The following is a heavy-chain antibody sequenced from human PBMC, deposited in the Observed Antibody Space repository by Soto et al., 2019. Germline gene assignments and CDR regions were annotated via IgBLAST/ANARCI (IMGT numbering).Heavy chain of an antibody. V-gene: IGHV4-59*12. CDR2: IYYSGST. CDR1: GGSISSYY. D-gene: IGHD3-16*01. CDR3: ARVIPPTSSNNCFDP. Sequence: SETLSLTCTVSGGSISSYYWSWIRQPPGKGLEWIGYIYYSGSTNYNPSLKSRVTISVDTSKNQFSLNVTSLTAADTAVYFCARVIPPTSSNNCFDPWGQGALVTVSS. J-gene: IGHJ5*02.